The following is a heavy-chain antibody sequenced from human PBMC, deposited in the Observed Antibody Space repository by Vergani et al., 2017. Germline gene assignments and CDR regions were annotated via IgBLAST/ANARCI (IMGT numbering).Heavy chain of an antibody. CDR3: AKRGVMARFLEWMWFDP. V-gene: IGHV3-23*01. D-gene: IGHD3-3*01. CDR2: IIGSGGST. J-gene: IGHJ5*02. CDR1: GFTFSSYA. Sequence: EVQLLEAGGGLVQPGGSLRLSCAASGFTFSSYAMSGVRQAPGKGLEWVSAIIGSGGSTYYADSVKGRFTISRDNSKNTLYLQMNSLRAEDTAVYYCAKRGVMARFLEWMWFDPWGQGTLVSVSS.